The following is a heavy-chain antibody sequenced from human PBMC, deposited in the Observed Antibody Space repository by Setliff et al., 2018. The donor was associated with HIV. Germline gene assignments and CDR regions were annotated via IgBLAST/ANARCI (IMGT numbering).Heavy chain of an antibody. Sequence: PSETLSLTCTVSGGSISGHYWSWIRQTPGKGLEWIGYVYSNGNTDYNPSLKSRVTISADTSKNQFSLNLSSVTAAETAVYYCTRTPGAWQNYFDYWGQGTPVTVSS. D-gene: IGHD2-15*01. CDR3: TRTPGAWQNYFDY. CDR1: GGSISGHY. J-gene: IGHJ4*02. CDR2: VYSNGNT. V-gene: IGHV4-59*08.